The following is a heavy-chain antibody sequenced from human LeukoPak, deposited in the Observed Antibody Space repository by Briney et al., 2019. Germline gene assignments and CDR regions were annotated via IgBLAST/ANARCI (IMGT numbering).Heavy chain of an antibody. CDR3: ATYTQHFGAPGTDY. CDR1: GFTFSEYW. Sequence: GGSLRLSCSVSGFTFSEYWMRWARQAPGKGLEWVASIDKDGSEKRYVDSVKGRFTISRDNAKNSVYLEMTSLGAEDTALYYCATYTQHFGAPGTDYWSQGTLVTVSS. D-gene: IGHD3-10*01. V-gene: IGHV3-7*01. J-gene: IGHJ4*02. CDR2: IDKDGSEK.